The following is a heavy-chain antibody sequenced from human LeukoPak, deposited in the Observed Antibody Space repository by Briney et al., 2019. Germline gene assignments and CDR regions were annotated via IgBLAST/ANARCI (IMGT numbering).Heavy chain of an antibody. CDR3: ALAVGATDYYYMDV. CDR1: GFTFSSYA. V-gene: IGHV3-30-3*01. CDR2: ISYDGSNK. J-gene: IGHJ6*03. Sequence: GRSLRLSCAASGFTFSSYAMHWVSQAPGKGLEWVAVISYDGSNKYYADSVKGRFTISRDNSKNTLYLQMNSLRAEDTAVYYCALAVGATDYYYMDVWGKGTTVTVSS. D-gene: IGHD1-26*01.